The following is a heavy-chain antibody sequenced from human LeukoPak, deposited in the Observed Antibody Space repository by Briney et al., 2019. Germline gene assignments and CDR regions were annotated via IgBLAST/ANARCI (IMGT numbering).Heavy chain of an antibody. J-gene: IGHJ4*02. D-gene: IGHD2-2*01. CDR2: ISGSGGST. Sequence: GGSLRLSCAASGFTFSSYAMSWVRQAPGKGLEWVSAISGSGGSTYYADSVKGRFTISRDNSKNTLYLQMNGLRAEDTAVYYCAKSIVVVPAARGYYFDYWGQGTLVTVSS. CDR3: AKSIVVVPAARGYYFDY. V-gene: IGHV3-23*01. CDR1: GFTFSSYA.